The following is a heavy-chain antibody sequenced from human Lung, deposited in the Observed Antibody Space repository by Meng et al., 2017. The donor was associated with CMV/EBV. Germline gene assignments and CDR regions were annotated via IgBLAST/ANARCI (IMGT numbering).Heavy chain of an antibody. D-gene: IGHD2-21*01. J-gene: IGHJ4*02. Sequence: HVQLGESGPGLVKPSGTLSLTCTVSGGSINSYYWSWIRQPPGQGLEWLGYFYYRGNSNYNPSLKSRVTISVDTSKNLFSLNLTSVTAADAALYYCARGSYLAVEGWGLGTLVTVSS. CDR2: FYYRGNS. CDR1: GGSINSYY. CDR3: ARGSYLAVEG. V-gene: IGHV4-59*01.